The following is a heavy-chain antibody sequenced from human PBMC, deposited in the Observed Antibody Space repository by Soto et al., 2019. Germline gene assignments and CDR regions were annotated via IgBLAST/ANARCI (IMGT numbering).Heavy chain of an antibody. CDR2: IWYDGSNK. D-gene: IGHD4-4*01. Sequence: GGSLRLSCAASGFTFSSYGMHWVRQAPGKGLDWVAVIWYDGSNKYYADSVKGRFAISRDNSKNTLYLQMNSLRAEDTAVYYCARESGALTVTRYNWFDPWGQGTLVTVSS. CDR3: ARESGALTVTRYNWFDP. V-gene: IGHV3-33*01. CDR1: GFTFSSYG. J-gene: IGHJ5*02.